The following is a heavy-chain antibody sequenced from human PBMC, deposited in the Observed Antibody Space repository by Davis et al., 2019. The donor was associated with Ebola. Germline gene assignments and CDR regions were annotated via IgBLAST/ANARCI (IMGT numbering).Heavy chain of an antibody. CDR3: AKDRGMATILDWYFDL. CDR1: ILTFSSFG. Sequence: PGGSLRLSCAASILTFSSFGMHWVRQTPGKGLEWVAFISYDGSNKYYTDSVKGRFTISRDNSKNTLYLQMNSLRAEDSAVYYCAKDRGMATILDWYFDLWGRGTLVTVSS. CDR2: ISYDGSNK. J-gene: IGHJ2*01. D-gene: IGHD5-24*01. V-gene: IGHV3-30*18.